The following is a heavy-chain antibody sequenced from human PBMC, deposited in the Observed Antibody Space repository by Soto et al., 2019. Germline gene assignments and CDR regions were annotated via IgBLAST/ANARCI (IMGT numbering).Heavy chain of an antibody. CDR2: IWYDGSNN. CDR3: ARDKAGYNSGWYFYGMDV. Sequence: QVQLVGSGGGVVQPGRSLRLSCAASGFTFSSYGMHWVRQAPGKGLEWVAIIWYDGSNNYYAESVKGRFTISRDNSKNTLYLQMNILRAEDTAVYYCARDKAGYNSGWYFYGMDVWGQGTTVTVSS. D-gene: IGHD6-19*01. J-gene: IGHJ6*02. CDR1: GFTFSSYG. V-gene: IGHV3-33*01.